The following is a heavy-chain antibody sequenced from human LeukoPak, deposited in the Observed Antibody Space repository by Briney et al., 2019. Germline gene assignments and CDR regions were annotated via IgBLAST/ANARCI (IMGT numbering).Heavy chain of an antibody. J-gene: IGHJ4*02. V-gene: IGHV4-59*01. Sequence: SETLSLTCTVSGGSISSYYWSWLRQPPGKGLEWIGYIYYSGSTNYNPSLKSRVTISVDTSKNQFSLKLSSVTAADTAVYYCARVGYYDSSGYYYFDYWGQGTLVTVSS. CDR3: ARVGYYDSSGYYYFDY. CDR1: GGSISSYY. CDR2: IYYSGST. D-gene: IGHD3-22*01.